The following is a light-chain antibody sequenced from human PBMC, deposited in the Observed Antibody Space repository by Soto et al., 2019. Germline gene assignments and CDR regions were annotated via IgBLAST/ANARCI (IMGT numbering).Light chain of an antibody. CDR3: QQLNSYPLT. V-gene: IGKV1-9*01. J-gene: IGKJ3*01. CDR1: QGISSY. CDR2: AAS. Sequence: DIQLTQSPSFLSASVGDRVTITCRASQGISSYLAWYQQKPGKAPKLLIYAASTLQSGVPSRFSGSGSATECTLTISSLQPEDFATYYCQQLNSYPLTFGPGTKVDIK.